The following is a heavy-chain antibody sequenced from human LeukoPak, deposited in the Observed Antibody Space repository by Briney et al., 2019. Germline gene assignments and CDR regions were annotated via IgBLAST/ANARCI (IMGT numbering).Heavy chain of an antibody. J-gene: IGHJ4*02. CDR1: GYTFTSYD. D-gene: IGHD3-10*01. CDR3: ARDRMVVGVPFDY. V-gene: IGHV1-8*01. Sequence: ASVTVSCKASGYTFTSYDINWVRQATGQGIEWMGWMNPNSGNTGYAQKFQGRVTMTRNTSISTAYMELSSLRADDTAVYYCARDRMVVGVPFDYWGQGTLVTVSS. CDR2: MNPNSGNT.